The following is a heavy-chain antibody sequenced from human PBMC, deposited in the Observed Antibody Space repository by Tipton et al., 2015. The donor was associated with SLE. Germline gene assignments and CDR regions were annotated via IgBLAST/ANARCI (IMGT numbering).Heavy chain of an antibody. V-gene: IGHV4-34*01. Sequence: LRLSCAASGFTFSSYWMSWIRQPPGKGLEWIGEINHSGSTNYNPSLKSRVTISVDTSKKQFSLKLSSVTAADTAVYYCARGPRNGYKDAFDIWGQGTMVTVSS. CDR2: INHSGST. D-gene: IGHD5-24*01. J-gene: IGHJ3*02. CDR1: GFTFSSYW. CDR3: ARGPRNGYKDAFDI.